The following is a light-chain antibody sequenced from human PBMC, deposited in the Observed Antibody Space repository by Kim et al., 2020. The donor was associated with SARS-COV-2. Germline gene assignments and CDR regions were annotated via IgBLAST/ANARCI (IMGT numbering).Light chain of an antibody. CDR1: QSVSSSY. V-gene: IGKV3-20*01. CDR2: GAS. CDR3: QQYSSSPLT. Sequence: SPGERAPLSCRASQSVSSSYLAWYQQKPGQAPRLLIYGASSRATGIPARFSGSGSGTEFTLTITSLQSEDFAVYYCQQYSSSPLTFGEGTKVDIK. J-gene: IGKJ4*01.